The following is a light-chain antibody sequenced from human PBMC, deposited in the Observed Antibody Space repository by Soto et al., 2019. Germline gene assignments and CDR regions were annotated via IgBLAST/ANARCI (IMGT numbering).Light chain of an antibody. Sequence: QSVLTRPASVSGAHGQSITISCTGTSSDVGGYNYVSWYQQHPGKAPKLMIYDVSNRPSGVSNRFSGSKSGNTASLTISGLHAEDEADYYCSSYTSSSTLFGTGTKVTVL. J-gene: IGLJ1*01. V-gene: IGLV2-14*01. CDR2: DVS. CDR3: SSYTSSSTL. CDR1: SSDVGGYNY.